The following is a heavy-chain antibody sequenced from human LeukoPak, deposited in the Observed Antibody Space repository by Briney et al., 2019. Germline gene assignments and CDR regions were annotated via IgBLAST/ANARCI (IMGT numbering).Heavy chain of an antibody. D-gene: IGHD5-18*01. V-gene: IGHV4-34*01. CDR1: GGSFSGYY. J-gene: IGHJ2*01. CDR3: ARGEDTATIYWYFDL. Sequence: SSETLSLICAVYGGSFSGYYWSWIRQPPGKGLEWIGEINHSGSTNYNPSLKSRVTISVDTSKNQFSLKLSSVTAADTAVYYCARGEDTATIYWYFDLWGRGTLVTVSS. CDR2: INHSGST.